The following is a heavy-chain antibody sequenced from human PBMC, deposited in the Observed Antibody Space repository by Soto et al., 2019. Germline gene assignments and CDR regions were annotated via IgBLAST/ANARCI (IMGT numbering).Heavy chain of an antibody. J-gene: IGHJ6*02. CDR3: ARLIVVVVAATGRYYYYGMDV. V-gene: IGHV1-69*01. CDR1: GGTFSSYA. Sequence: QVQLVQSGAEVKKPGSSVKVSCKASGGTFSSYAISWVRQAPGQGLEWMGGIIPIFGTANYAQKFQGRVTITADESTSTAYMELCSLRSEDTAVYYCARLIVVVVAATGRYYYYGMDVWGQGTTVTVSS. D-gene: IGHD2-15*01. CDR2: IIPIFGTA.